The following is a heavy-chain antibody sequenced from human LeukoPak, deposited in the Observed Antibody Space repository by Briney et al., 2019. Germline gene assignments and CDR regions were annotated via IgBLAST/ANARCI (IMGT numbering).Heavy chain of an antibody. V-gene: IGHV3-15*01. CDR3: TTDQRYCSSASCYYFDY. CDR1: GFTFSNAW. J-gene: IGHJ4*02. D-gene: IGHD2-2*01. CDR2: TKSKTDGCTT. Sequence: PGGSLRLSCAASGFTFSNAWMSWVRQAPGKGLEWLGRTKSKTDGCTTDYAAPMNGIFTISRDDSKNTLYIQLSSLKTEDTAVYYCTTDQRYCSSASCYYFDYWGQGNLVTASS.